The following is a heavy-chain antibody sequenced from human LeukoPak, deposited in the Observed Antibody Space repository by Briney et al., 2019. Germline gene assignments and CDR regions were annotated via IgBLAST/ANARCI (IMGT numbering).Heavy chain of an antibody. Sequence: GGSLRLSCAASTFTFSNYAMHWVRQAPGKGLEWVAVILYDGNQKYYSDSVQGRFTISRDNSKNTLYLQMNSLRLEDTAVYYCARDLDQEGYCAGGTCFFSMEIDPWGQGTLVTVSS. D-gene: IGHD2-15*01. CDR1: TFTFSNYA. CDR2: ILYDGNQK. V-gene: IGHV3-30*04. CDR3: ARDLDQEGYCAGGTCFFSMEIDP. J-gene: IGHJ5*02.